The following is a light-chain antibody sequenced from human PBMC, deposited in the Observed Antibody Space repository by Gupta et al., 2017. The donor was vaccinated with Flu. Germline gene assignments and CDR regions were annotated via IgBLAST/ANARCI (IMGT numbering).Light chain of an antibody. V-gene: IGLV1-40*01. Sequence: SVPTPPPSVSGAPGQRVTISCPGSRSNIGAGYYVHWYQQLPGTAPKLLIYGNSNRPSGVPDRFSGSKSGTSASLAITGLQAEDEADYYCQSYDSSLSGSVFGGGTKLTVL. CDR3: QSYDSSLSGSV. CDR2: GNS. J-gene: IGLJ2*01. CDR1: RSNIGAGYY.